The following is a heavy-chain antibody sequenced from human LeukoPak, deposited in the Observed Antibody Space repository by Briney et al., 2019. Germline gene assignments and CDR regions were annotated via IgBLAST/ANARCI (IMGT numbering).Heavy chain of an antibody. D-gene: IGHD3-22*01. CDR1: GGSISSYY. J-gene: IGHJ4*02. CDR2: IYYSGST. CDR3: ARQYYYESGGYVLDY. Sequence: PSETLSLTCTVSGGSISSYYWSWIRQPPGKGLEWIGYIYYSGSTNYNPSLQSRVTISVDTSKNQFSLKLNSVTAADTAVYYCARQYYYESGGYVLDYWGQGTLVTVST. V-gene: IGHV4-59*08.